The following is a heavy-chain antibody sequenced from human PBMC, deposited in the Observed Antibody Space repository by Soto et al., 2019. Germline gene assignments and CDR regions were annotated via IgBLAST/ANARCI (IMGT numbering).Heavy chain of an antibody. V-gene: IGHV3-23*01. CDR1: GFTFSSYA. CDR2: ISGSGGST. Sequence: GGSLRLSCAASGFTFSSYAMSWVRQAPGKGLEWVSAISGSGGSTYYADSVKGRFTISRDNSKNTLYLQMNSLRAEDTAVYYCANCPPIYSSSPYLDYWGQGTLVTVSS. CDR3: ANCPPIYSSSPYLDY. D-gene: IGHD6-6*01. J-gene: IGHJ4*02.